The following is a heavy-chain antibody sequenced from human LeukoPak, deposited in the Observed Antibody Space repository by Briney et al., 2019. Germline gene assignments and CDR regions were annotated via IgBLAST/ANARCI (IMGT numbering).Heavy chain of an antibody. CDR3: VKDSPPRYSGSPPAY. J-gene: IGHJ4*02. Sequence: GGSLRLSCAASGFTFSSYWMSWVRQAPGKGLEWVANINKDGGEKYYVDSVKGRFTISRDNAKNSLYLQMNSLRADDTAVYYCVKDSPPRYSGSPPAYWGQGTLVTVSS. D-gene: IGHD1-26*01. CDR1: GFTFSSYW. CDR2: INKDGGEK. V-gene: IGHV3-7*03.